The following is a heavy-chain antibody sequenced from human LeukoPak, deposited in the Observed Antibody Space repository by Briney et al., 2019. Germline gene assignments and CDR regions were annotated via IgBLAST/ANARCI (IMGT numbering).Heavy chain of an antibody. CDR1: GFTFSNYW. J-gene: IGHJ4*02. V-gene: IGHV3-7*01. CDR2: IKQDGSEK. Sequence: GGSLRLSCAASGFTFSNYWMSWVRQAPGKGLEWVANIKQDGSEKYYVDSVKGRFTISRDNAKNSLYLQMNSLRAEDTAVYYCARDHSSGWYGYYFDYWGQGTLVTVSS. D-gene: IGHD6-19*01. CDR3: ARDHSSGWYGYYFDY.